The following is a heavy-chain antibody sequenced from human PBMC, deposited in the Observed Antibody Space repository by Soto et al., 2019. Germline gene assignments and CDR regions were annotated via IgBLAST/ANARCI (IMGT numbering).Heavy chain of an antibody. CDR2: ISGSGGST. CDR1: GFTFSSYA. V-gene: IGHV3-23*01. J-gene: IGHJ4*02. Sequence: GWSLRLSCAASGFTFSSYAMSWVRQAPGKGLEWVSAISGSGGSTYYADSVKGRFTISRDNSKNTLYLQMNSLRAEDTAVYYCAKDYGSGSYAFDYWGQGTLVTVSS. CDR3: AKDYGSGSYAFDY. D-gene: IGHD3-10*01.